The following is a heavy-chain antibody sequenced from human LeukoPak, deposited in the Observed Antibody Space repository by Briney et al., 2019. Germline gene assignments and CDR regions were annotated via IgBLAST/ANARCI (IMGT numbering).Heavy chain of an antibody. J-gene: IGHJ4*02. V-gene: IGHV4-59*11. Sequence: SETLSLTCTVSGGSMNSHYWSWIRQPPGKGLEWVGYMLDTVTTKDNPSLKSRFTLSADTSKNQFSLRLTSVTAADTAVYYCATIKRGNIYGYFDFWGQGILVTVSS. CDR2: MLDTVTT. CDR1: GGSMNSHY. D-gene: IGHD5-18*01. CDR3: ATIKRGNIYGYFDF.